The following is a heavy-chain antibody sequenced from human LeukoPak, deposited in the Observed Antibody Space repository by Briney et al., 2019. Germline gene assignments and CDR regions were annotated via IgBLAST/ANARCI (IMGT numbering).Heavy chain of an antibody. CDR3: ASTSLAYCGGDCYHRLDY. D-gene: IGHD2-21*02. Sequence: ASVKVSCKVSGYTLTELSMHWVRQAPGKGLEWMGGFDPEDGETIYAQKFQGRVTMTEDTSTDTAYMELSSLRSEDTAVYYCASTSLAYCGGDCYHRLDYWGQGTLVTVSS. V-gene: IGHV1-24*01. J-gene: IGHJ4*02. CDR2: FDPEDGET. CDR1: GYTLTELS.